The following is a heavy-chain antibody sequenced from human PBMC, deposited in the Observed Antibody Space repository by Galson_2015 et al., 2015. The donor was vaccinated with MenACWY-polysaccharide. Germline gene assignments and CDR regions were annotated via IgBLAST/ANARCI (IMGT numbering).Heavy chain of an antibody. CDR3: ARDRDGYNLRFDY. CDR1: GGTFSSYA. Sequence: SCKASGGTFSSYAISWVRQAPGQGLAWMGGIIPIFGTANYAQKFQGGVTITADESTSTAYMELSSLRSEDTAVYYCARDRDGYNLRFDYWGQGTLVTVSS. D-gene: IGHD5-24*01. V-gene: IGHV1-69*01. J-gene: IGHJ4*02. CDR2: IIPIFGTA.